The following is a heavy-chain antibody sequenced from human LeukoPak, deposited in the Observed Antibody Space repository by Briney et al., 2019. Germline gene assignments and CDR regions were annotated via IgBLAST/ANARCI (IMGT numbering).Heavy chain of an antibody. Sequence: SQTLSLTCAISGDCVSSNSAAWNWIRQSPSRGLEWLGRTYYRSKWYNDYAVSVKSRITINPDTSKNQFSLQLNSVTPEDTAVYYCARDRDIAVAGPSNWFDPWGQGTLVTVSS. CDR1: GDCVSSNSAA. V-gene: IGHV6-1*01. D-gene: IGHD6-19*01. CDR2: TYYRSKWYN. J-gene: IGHJ5*02. CDR3: ARDRDIAVAGPSNWFDP.